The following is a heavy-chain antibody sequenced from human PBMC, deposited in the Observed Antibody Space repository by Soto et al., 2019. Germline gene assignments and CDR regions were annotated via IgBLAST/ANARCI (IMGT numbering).Heavy chain of an antibody. Sequence: QVQLQESGPGLVKPSGTLSLTCTVSGGSMSSSNWWNWVRQPPGKGLEWIGEAHHSGRTNYNPSLRSRVTISVDNSKHQFSLKLSSVTAADTAVYYCARSGATVLDYWGQGTLVTVSS. CDR1: GGSMSSSNW. V-gene: IGHV4-4*02. J-gene: IGHJ4*02. CDR2: AHHSGRT. D-gene: IGHD1-26*01. CDR3: ARSGATVLDY.